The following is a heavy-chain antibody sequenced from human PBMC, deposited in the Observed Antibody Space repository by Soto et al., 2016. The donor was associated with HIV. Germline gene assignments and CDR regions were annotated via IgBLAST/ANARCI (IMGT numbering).Heavy chain of an antibody. CDR1: RFTFSSYW. CDR2: INSDGSST. J-gene: IGHJ5*02. Sequence: EVQLVESGGGLVQPGGSLRLSCAASRFTFSSYWMHWVRQAPGKGLVWVSRINSDGSSTTYADSVKGRFAISRDNVKNTLYLQMNSLRADDTAVYYCARGNTLTGYYRNEYNWFDPWGQGTLVTVSS. V-gene: IGHV3-74*01. D-gene: IGHD3-9*01. CDR3: ARGNTLTGYYRNEYNWFDP.